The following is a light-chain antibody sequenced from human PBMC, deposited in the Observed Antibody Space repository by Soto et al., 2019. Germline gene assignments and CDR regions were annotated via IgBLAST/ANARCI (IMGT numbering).Light chain of an antibody. V-gene: IGKV3-20*01. CDR3: QQYGDRPRT. J-gene: IGKJ1*01. Sequence: EIVLTQSPGTLSLSPGERATLSCRASQSVSSIYLAWYHQRSGQAPRLLIFDASIRVPTTPARFSGSVSGTEFTLTISSLESEDFAVYFCQQYGDRPRTFGQGTKVDIK. CDR1: QSVSSIY. CDR2: DAS.